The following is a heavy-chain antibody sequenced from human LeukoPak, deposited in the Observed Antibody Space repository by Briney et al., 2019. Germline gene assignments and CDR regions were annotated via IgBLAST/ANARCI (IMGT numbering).Heavy chain of an antibody. CDR2: INARNGDT. CDR1: GYTFSGYY. J-gene: IGHJ5*02. V-gene: IGHV1-2*02. D-gene: IGHD6-13*01. CDR3: ARASLASAGTRP. Sequence: ASVKVSCKASGYTFSGYYIHWVRQAPGRGLEWVGWINARNGDTNYAQKFQGRVILTRDTSITTSYMEVISLTSDDTAVYYCARASLASAGTRPWGQGTLVIVSS.